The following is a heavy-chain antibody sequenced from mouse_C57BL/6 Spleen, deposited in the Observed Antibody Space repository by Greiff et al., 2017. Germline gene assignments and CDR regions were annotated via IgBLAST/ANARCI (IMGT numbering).Heavy chain of an antibody. CDR1: GYTFTSYW. CDR3: ARRGGSGYCDLDY. D-gene: IGHD1-1*02. CDR2: ISPGDGDT. V-gene: IGHV1-82*01. Sequence: VQLQESGAELVKPGASVKLSCKASGYTFTSYWMHWVKQRPGQGLEWIGEISPGDGDTNYNEKFKGKATLTADKSSSTAYMQLSSLTSEDSAVYCCARRGGSGYCDLDYWGQGTTVTVSS. J-gene: IGHJ4*01.